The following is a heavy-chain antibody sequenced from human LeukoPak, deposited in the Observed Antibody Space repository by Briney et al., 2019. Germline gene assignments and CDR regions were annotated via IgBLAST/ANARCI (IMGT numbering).Heavy chain of an antibody. CDR3: ARERQDYYNGMDV. Sequence: GASVKVSCKASGYTFTSYYIHWVRQASGQGLEWMGVINPSGGSTTYAQKFQGRVTMTRDTSTSTVYMELSSLRSEDTAVYYCARERQDYYNGMDVWGQGTTVTVSS. J-gene: IGHJ6*02. CDR1: GYTFTSYY. CDR2: INPSGGST. V-gene: IGHV1-46*01.